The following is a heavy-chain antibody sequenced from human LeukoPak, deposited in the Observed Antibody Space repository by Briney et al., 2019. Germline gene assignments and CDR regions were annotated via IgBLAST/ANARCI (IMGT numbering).Heavy chain of an antibody. Sequence: HSGGSLRLSCTASGFTFGDYAMSWVRQAPGKGLEWVGFIRSKAYGGTTEYAASVKGRFTISRDDSKSIAYLQMNSLKTEDTAVYYCTRDRGYSSSWYLDYWGQGTLVTVSS. D-gene: IGHD6-13*01. V-gene: IGHV3-49*04. CDR2: IRSKAYGGTT. CDR1: GFTFGDYA. J-gene: IGHJ4*02. CDR3: TRDRGYSSSWYLDY.